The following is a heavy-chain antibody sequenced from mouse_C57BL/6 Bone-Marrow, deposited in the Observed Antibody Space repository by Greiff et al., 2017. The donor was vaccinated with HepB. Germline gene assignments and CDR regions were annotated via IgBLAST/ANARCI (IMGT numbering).Heavy chain of an antibody. CDR3: ARRLWGSNYWYFDV. J-gene: IGHJ1*03. V-gene: IGHV1-81*01. CDR1: GYTFTSYG. Sequence: VKLQESGAELARPGASVKLSCKASGYTFTSYGISWVKQRTGQGLEWIGEIYPRSGNTYYNEKFKGKATLTADKSSSTAYMELRSLTSEDSAVYFCARRLWGSNYWYFDVWGTGTTVTVSS. D-gene: IGHD1-1*02. CDR2: IYPRSGNT.